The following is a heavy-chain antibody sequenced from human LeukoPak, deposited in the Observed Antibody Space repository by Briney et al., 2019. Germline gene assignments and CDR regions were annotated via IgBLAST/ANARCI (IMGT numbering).Heavy chain of an antibody. V-gene: IGHV1-8*01. Sequence: ASVKVSCKAPGYTFTSYDINWVRQATGQGLEWMGWMNPNSGNTGYAQKFQGRVTMTRNTSISTAYMELSSLRSEDTAVYYCASLGRVSGSYSYDYWGQGTLVTVSS. CDR1: GYTFTSYD. J-gene: IGHJ4*02. CDR3: ASLGRVSGSYSYDY. CDR2: MNPNSGNT. D-gene: IGHD1-26*01.